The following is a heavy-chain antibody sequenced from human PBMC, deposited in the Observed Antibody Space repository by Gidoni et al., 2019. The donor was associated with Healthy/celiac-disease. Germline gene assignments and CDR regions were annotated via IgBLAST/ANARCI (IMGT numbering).Heavy chain of an antibody. J-gene: IGHJ4*02. CDR3: ARDQRADPATMVRGVISFLFDY. CDR2: IWYDGSNK. D-gene: IGHD3-10*01. Sequence: QVQLVESGGGVVQPGRSLRLSCAASGFPFSSYGMHWVRQAPGKGLGWVAVIWYDGSNKYYADSVKGRFTISRDNSKNTLYLQMNSLRAEDTAVYYCARDQRADPATMVRGVISFLFDYWGQGTLVTVSS. CDR1: GFPFSSYG. V-gene: IGHV3-33*08.